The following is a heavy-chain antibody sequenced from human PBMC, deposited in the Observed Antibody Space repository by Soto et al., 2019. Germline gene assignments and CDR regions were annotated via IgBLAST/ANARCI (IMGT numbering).Heavy chain of an antibody. D-gene: IGHD4-17*01. CDR2: ISYDGSNK. CDR1: GFTFSSYG. V-gene: IGHV3-30*18. J-gene: IGHJ2*01. Sequence: GGSLRLSCAASGFTFSSYGMHWVRQAPGKGLEWVAVISYDGSNKYYADSVKGRFTISRDNSKNTLYLQMNSLRAEDTAVYYCAKDTFYGDYPPDRWYFDLWGHGTLVTVSS. CDR3: AKDTFYGDYPPDRWYFDL.